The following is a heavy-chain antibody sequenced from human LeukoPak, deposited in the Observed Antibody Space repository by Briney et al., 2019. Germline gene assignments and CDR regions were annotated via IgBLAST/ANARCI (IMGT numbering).Heavy chain of an antibody. D-gene: IGHD2-15*01. Sequence: ASVKVSCKASGYTFTSYYMHWVRQAPGQGLEWMGIINPSGGTTIYAQKLQGRVNMTRDMSTNTVYMELSSLRSEDTAVYYCARCDHFEVAATRDWYFDLWGRGTLVTVSS. J-gene: IGHJ2*01. CDR1: GYTFTSYY. V-gene: IGHV1-46*01. CDR2: INPSGGTT. CDR3: ARCDHFEVAATRDWYFDL.